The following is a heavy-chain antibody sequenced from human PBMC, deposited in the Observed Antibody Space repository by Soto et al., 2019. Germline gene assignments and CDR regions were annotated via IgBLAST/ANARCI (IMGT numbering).Heavy chain of an antibody. CDR1: GFTFSSYA. D-gene: IGHD3-3*01. V-gene: IGHV3-30-3*01. CDR3: ARDLGFWSGYDY. CDR2: ISYDGSNK. Sequence: QVQLVESGGGVVQPGRSLRLSCAASGFTFSSYAMHWVRQAPGKGLEWVAVISYDGSNKYYAESVKGRFTISRDNSKNTLYLQMNSLRAEDTAVYYCARDLGFWSGYDYWGQGTLVTVSS. J-gene: IGHJ4*02.